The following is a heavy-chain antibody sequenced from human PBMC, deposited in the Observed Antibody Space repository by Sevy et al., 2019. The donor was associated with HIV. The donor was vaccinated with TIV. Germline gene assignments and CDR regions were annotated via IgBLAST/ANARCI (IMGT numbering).Heavy chain of an antibody. D-gene: IGHD4-4*01. J-gene: IGHJ4*02. CDR3: ASIPPYTDSNVSDF. V-gene: IGHV3-48*02. CDR1: GFTFSSHS. CDR2: ISGIGNTI. Sequence: GGSLRLSCAASGFTFSSHSMNWVRQTPGKGLEGSSYISGIGNTIYYADSVKGRFTISRDKAKNTLYLKLKSLRNEDTASYYRASIPPYTDSNVSDFWGQGSLVTVSS.